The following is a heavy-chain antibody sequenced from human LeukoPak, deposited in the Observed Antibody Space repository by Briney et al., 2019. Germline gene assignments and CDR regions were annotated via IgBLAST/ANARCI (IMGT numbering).Heavy chain of an antibody. J-gene: IGHJ4*02. CDR2: IYSGGST. D-gene: IGHD3-3*01. Sequence: GGSLRLSCAASGFTVSSNYMSWVRQAPGKGLEWVSVIYSGGSTYYADSVKGRFTISRDNSKNTLYLQMNSLRAEDTAVYYCAKDRSGEYYDFWSGYFDYWGQGTLVTVSS. CDR1: GFTVSSNY. CDR3: AKDRSGEYYDFWSGYFDY. V-gene: IGHV3-53*05.